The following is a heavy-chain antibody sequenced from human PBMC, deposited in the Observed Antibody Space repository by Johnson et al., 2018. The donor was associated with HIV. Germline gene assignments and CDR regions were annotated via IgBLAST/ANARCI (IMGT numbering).Heavy chain of an antibody. CDR2: ISYDGSNK. CDR3: ARASDAFDI. CDR1: GFTVSSNY. Sequence: QVQLVESGGGLVQPGGSLRLSCAASGFTVSSNYMSWVRQAPGKGLEWVAVISYDGSNKYYADSVKGRFTISRDNSKNTLYLQMNSLRAEDTAVYYCARASDAFDIWGQGTMVTVSS. J-gene: IGHJ3*02. V-gene: IGHV3-30*03.